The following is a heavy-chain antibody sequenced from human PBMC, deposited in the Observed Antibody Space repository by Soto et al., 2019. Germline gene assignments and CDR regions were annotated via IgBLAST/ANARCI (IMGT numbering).Heavy chain of an antibody. CDR1: GFTFSSYG. Sequence: QVQLVESGGGVVQPGRSLRLSCAASGFTFSSYGMHWVRQAPGKGLEWVAVIWYDGSNKYYADSVKGRFTISRDNSKNPLYLQMNSLRAEDTAVYYCARDLPYYDFWSGYAAGYWGQGTLVTVSS. D-gene: IGHD3-3*01. CDR2: IWYDGSNK. V-gene: IGHV3-33*01. J-gene: IGHJ4*02. CDR3: ARDLPYYDFWSGYAAGY.